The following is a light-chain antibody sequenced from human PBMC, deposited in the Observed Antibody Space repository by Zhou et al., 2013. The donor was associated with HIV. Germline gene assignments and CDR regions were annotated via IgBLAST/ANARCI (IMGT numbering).Light chain of an antibody. CDR1: QSLNIN. Sequence: EIVMTQSPATLSVSPGERAILSCRASQSLNINLAWYQHKPGQAPRLLIYGASTRATNIPPRFSGGGSGTEFTLTISSLQSEDFAVYYCQQYNDWPRTFGQGTKVEI. V-gene: IGKV3-15*01. J-gene: IGKJ1*01. CDR3: QQYNDWPRT. CDR2: GAS.